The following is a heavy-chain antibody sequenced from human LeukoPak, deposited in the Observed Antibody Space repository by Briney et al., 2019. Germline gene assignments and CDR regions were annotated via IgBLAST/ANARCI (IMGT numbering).Heavy chain of an antibody. CDR1: GFTFSSYW. V-gene: IGHV3-74*01. Sequence: PGGSLRLSCAASGFTFSSYWMHWVRQAPGKGLVWVSRINTDGSSTSYADSVKGRFTISRDSAKNTLYLQMNSLRAEDTAVYYCASDYDFWRKRDYWGQGTLVTVSS. J-gene: IGHJ4*02. CDR3: ASDYDFWRKRDY. D-gene: IGHD3-3*01. CDR2: INTDGSST.